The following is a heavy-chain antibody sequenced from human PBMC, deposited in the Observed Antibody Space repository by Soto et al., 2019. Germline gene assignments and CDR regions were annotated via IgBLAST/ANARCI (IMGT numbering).Heavy chain of an antibody. J-gene: IGHJ6*02. V-gene: IGHV3-30*03. CDR1: GFTFSSYA. Sequence: QVQLVESGGGVIQPGRSLRLSCAASGFTFSSYAMHWVRQAPGKGLEWVAVISYGGSNKYYADSVKGRCTISRDNSKNTLYLQSNSLRGEDTAVYYGGSSGWSNYNGLDVWGQGTTVTVSS. D-gene: IGHD6-19*01. CDR2: ISYGGSNK. CDR3: GSSGWSNYNGLDV.